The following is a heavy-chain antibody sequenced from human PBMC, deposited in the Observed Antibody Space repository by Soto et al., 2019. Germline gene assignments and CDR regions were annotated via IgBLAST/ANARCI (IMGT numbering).Heavy chain of an antibody. CDR1: GFTFSSYG. CDR3: ARANGDYIESAFDI. V-gene: IGHV3-33*01. J-gene: IGHJ3*02. D-gene: IGHD4-17*01. Sequence: PVGSLRLSCASSGFTFSSYGMHWVRHSPGKWLEWVAVIWYDGSNKYYADSVKGRFTISRDNSKNTLYLQMNSLRAEDTGVYYCARANGDYIESAFDIWGQGTMVIVS. CDR2: IWYDGSNK.